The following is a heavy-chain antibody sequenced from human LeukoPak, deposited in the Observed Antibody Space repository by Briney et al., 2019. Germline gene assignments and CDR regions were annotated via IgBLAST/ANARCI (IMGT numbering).Heavy chain of an antibody. V-gene: IGHV1-8*01. CDR2: MNPNSGNT. CDR1: GYTFTSYD. CDR3: ARVPVTYYDFWSGYWGQPYYYSMDV. Sequence: ASVKVSCKASGYTFTSYDINWVRQATGQGLEWMGWMNPNSGNTGYAQKFQGRVTMTRNTSISTAYMELSSLRSEDTAVYYCARVPVTYYDFWSGYWGQPYYYSMDVWGQGTTVTVSS. J-gene: IGHJ6*02. D-gene: IGHD3-3*01.